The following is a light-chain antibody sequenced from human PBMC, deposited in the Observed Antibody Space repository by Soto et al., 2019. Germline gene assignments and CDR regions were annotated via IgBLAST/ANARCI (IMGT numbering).Light chain of an antibody. CDR3: QQMWT. J-gene: IGKJ1*01. V-gene: IGKV1-39*01. Sequence: DIPMTQSPSSLSASVGDRVTITCRASQSISSYLNWYQQKPGKAPKLLIYAASSLQSGVPSRFSGSGSGTDFTLTISSLQPEDFATYYCQQMWTFGQGTKVEIK. CDR2: AAS. CDR1: QSISSY.